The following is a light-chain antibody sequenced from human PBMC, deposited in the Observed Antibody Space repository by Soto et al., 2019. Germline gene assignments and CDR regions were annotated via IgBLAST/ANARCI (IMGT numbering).Light chain of an antibody. J-gene: IGLJ3*02. CDR2: EVT. CDR1: SSDFGTYNL. Sequence: QSVLTQPASVSGSPGQSITISCTETSSDFGTYNLVSWYQQNPGKAPKLMIYEVTKRPSGVSNRFSGSQSGNTASLTISGLQAEDEAYYCCCSYVRPNPLVFGGGTKLTVL. CDR3: CSYVRPNPLV. V-gene: IGLV2-23*02.